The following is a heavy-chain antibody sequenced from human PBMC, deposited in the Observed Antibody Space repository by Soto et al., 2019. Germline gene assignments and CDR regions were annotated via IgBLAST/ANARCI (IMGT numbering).Heavy chain of an antibody. Sequence: SETLSLTCTVSGGSISSYYWSWIRQPPGKGLEWIGYIYYSGSTNYNPSLKSRVTISVDTSKNQFSLKLSSVTAADTAVYYCAKNAGRGYCSGGSCYGWVGAYYYYMDVWGKGTTVTVSS. CDR1: GGSISSYY. J-gene: IGHJ6*03. D-gene: IGHD2-15*01. V-gene: IGHV4-59*01. CDR2: IYYSGST. CDR3: AKNAGRGYCSGGSCYGWVGAYYYYMDV.